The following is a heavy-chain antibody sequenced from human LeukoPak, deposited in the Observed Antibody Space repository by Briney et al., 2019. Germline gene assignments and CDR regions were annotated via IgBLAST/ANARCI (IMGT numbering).Heavy chain of an antibody. J-gene: IGHJ4*02. D-gene: IGHD2-21*01. CDR1: GGTFSSYA. Sequence: ASVKVSCKASGGTFSSYAISWVRQAPGQGLEWMGSIIPFLGTTNYAQKFQGRVTITADEPTRTAYMELTYVRSDDTAVYYCTIIPNVILFTHYFEYWGQETLVTVSS. V-gene: IGHV1-69*11. CDR2: IIPFLGTT. CDR3: TIIPNVILFTHYFEY.